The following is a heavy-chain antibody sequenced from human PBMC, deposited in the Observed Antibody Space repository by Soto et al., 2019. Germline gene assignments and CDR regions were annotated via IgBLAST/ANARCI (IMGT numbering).Heavy chain of an antibody. V-gene: IGHV3-33*01. CDR3: ARGRRGYSSGWYDVGAFDI. D-gene: IGHD6-19*01. J-gene: IGHJ3*02. Sequence: GGSLRLSCAASGFTFSSYGMHWVRQAPGKGLEWVAVIWYDGSNKYYADSVKGRFTISRDNSKNTLYLQMNSLRAEDTAVYYCARGRRGYSSGWYDVGAFDIWGQGTMVTVSS. CDR1: GFTFSSYG. CDR2: IWYDGSNK.